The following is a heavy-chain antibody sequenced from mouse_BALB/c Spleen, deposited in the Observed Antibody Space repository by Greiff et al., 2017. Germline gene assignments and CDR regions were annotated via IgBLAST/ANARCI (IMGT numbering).Heavy chain of an antibody. V-gene: IGHV2-6-7*01. D-gene: IGHD2-14*01. J-gene: IGHJ4*01. CDR2: IWGDGST. CDR3: ASAVRRIGRGTPYYYAMDY. CDR1: GFSLTGYG. Sequence: QVQLKESGPGLVAPSQSLSITCTVSGFSLTGYGVNWVRQPPGKGLEWLGMIWGDGSTDYNSALKSRLSISKDNSKSQVFLKMNSLQTDDTARYYCASAVRRIGRGTPYYYAMDYWGQGTSVTVSS.